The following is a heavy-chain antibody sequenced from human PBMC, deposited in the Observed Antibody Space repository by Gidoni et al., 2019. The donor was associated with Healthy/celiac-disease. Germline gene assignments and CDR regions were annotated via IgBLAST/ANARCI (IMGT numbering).Heavy chain of an antibody. J-gene: IGHJ5*02. D-gene: IGHD3-10*01. V-gene: IGHV4-59*08. CDR1: GGSISSYY. CDR2: IYYSGST. CDR3: ARRQVVRGANWFDP. Sequence: QVQLQESGPGLVKPSETLSLTCTVSGGSISSYYWSWIRQPPGKGLEWIGYIYYSGSTNYNPSLKSRVTISVDTSKNQFSLKLSSVTAADTAVYYCARRQVVRGANWFDPWGQGTLVTVSS.